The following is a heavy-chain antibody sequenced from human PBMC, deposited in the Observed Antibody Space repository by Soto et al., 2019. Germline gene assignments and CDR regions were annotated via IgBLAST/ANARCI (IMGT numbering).Heavy chain of an antibody. Sequence: QVQLQESGPGLVKPSGTLSLTCAVSGGSISNSNWWSWVRQPPGKGLEWIGEVYHTGSATYNPSLKSRVTISVDKSKNQFSLKLTSVTAADTAIYYCARLSSGWYYFDYWGQGTLVTVSS. J-gene: IGHJ4*02. CDR3: ARLSSGWYYFDY. D-gene: IGHD6-19*01. V-gene: IGHV4-4*02. CDR2: VYHTGSA. CDR1: GGSISNSNW.